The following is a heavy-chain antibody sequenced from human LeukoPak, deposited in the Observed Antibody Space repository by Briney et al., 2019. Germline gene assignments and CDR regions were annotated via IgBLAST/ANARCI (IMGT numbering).Heavy chain of an antibody. CDR1: GLTFSRYA. J-gene: IGHJ4*02. CDR2: IRYDGSNK. Sequence: GGSLRLSCAASGLTFSRYAMHWVRQASGKGLEWVAFIRYDGSNKYYADSVKGRFTISRDNSKNTLYLQMNSLRPEDTAVYYCAKDRGDGYPTHFDYWGQGTLVTVSS. D-gene: IGHD5-24*01. V-gene: IGHV3-30*02. CDR3: AKDRGDGYPTHFDY.